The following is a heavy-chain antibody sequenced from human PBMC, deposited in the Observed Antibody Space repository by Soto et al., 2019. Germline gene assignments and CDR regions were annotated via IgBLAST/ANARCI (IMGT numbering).Heavy chain of an antibody. Sequence: ASETLSLTCTVSGGSISSYYCSWIRQSAGKGLEWIGRIDTSGTTSYNPSLKSRVTMSVDASKNQFSLNLSSVTAADTAVYYCARGPRGYVYYHGMDVWGQGTTVTSP. CDR1: GGSISSYY. CDR2: IDTSGTT. J-gene: IGHJ6*02. CDR3: ARGPRGYVYYHGMDV. V-gene: IGHV4-4*07. D-gene: IGHD3-16*01.